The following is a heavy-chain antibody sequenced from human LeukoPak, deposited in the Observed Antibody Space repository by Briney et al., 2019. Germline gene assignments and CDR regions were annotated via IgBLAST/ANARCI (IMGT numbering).Heavy chain of an antibody. V-gene: IGHV4-39*01. Sequence: SETLSLTCTVSGDSISSSSYYWVWLRQPSGKGLEWIATIHYTGSTYYNPFLKSRVTISVDTSKNQFSLKLSSVTAADTAMYYCARYWGPYDNSGAYFDDWGQGTLVTVSS. CDR2: IHYTGST. CDR1: GDSISSSSYY. D-gene: IGHD3-22*01. J-gene: IGHJ4*02. CDR3: ARYWGPYDNSGAYFDD.